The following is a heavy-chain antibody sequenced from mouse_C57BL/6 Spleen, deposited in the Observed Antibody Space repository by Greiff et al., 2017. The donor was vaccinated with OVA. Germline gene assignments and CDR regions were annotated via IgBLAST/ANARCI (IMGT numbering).Heavy chain of an antibody. J-gene: IGHJ3*01. V-gene: IGHV5-6*01. D-gene: IGHD4-1*02. CDR2: ISSGGSYT. CDR3: ASPNWDVGFAY. CDR1: GFTFSSYG. Sequence: EVHLVESGGDLVKPGGSLKLSCAASGFTFSSYGMSWVRQTPDKRLEWVATISSGGSYTSYPDSVKGRFTISRDNAKNTLYLQMSSLKSEDTAMYYCASPNWDVGFAYGGQGTLVTVSA.